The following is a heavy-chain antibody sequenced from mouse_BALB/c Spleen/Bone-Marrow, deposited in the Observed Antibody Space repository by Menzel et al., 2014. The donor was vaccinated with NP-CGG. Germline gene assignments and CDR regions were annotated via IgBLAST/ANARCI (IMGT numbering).Heavy chain of an antibody. CDR1: GFDFSRYW. CDR3: SRLGYYGGFAY. D-gene: IGHD2-3*01. J-gene: IGHJ3*01. CDR2: INPDSSTI. Sequence: EVKLMESGGGLVQPGGSLKLSCAASGFDFSRYWMSWVRQAPGKGLEWIGKINPDSSTINYTPSLKYKFIISRDNAKNTLYLQMSKVRSEDTALYYCSRLGYYGGFAYWGQGTLVTVSA. V-gene: IGHV4-1*02.